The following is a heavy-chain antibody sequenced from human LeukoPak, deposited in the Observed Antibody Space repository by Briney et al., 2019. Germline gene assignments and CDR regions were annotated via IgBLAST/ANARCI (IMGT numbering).Heavy chain of an antibody. V-gene: IGHV3-48*03. D-gene: IGHD3-10*01. CDR3: AKLAKYFYGSETYYFFEH. Sequence: QPGGSLRLSSAASGFTFSSYEMNWVRQAPGKGLEWVSYISSSGSTTYYADSVKGRFTISRDNAKNSLYLQMNSLRVEDTAVYYCAKLAKYFYGSETYYFFEHWGQGTPVTASS. J-gene: IGHJ4*02. CDR1: GFTFSSYE. CDR2: ISSSGSTT.